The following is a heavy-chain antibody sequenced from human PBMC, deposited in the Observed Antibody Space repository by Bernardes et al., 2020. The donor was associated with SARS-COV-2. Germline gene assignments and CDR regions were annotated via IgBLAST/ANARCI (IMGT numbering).Heavy chain of an antibody. CDR1: GYTFTGYY. D-gene: IGHD6-13*01. CDR2: INPNSGGT. V-gene: IGHV1-2*04. CDR3: ARELAVTTAPPGMDV. Sequence: ASVKVSCKASGYTFTGYYMHWVRQAPGQGLEWMGWINPNSGGTNYAQKFQGWVTMTRDTSISTAYMELSRLRSDDTAVYYCARELAVTTAPPGMDVWGQGTTVTVSS. J-gene: IGHJ6*02.